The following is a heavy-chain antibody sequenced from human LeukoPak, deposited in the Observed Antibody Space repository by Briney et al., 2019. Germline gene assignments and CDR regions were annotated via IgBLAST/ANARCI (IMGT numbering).Heavy chain of an antibody. CDR3: ARYDSSGSYFDY. CDR2: INHSGST. V-gene: IGHV4-34*01. Sequence: SETLSLTCAVYGGSFSGYYWSWIRKPPGMGLEWIGEINHSGSTNYNPSLKSRVTISVDTSKNQFSLKLSSVTAADTAVYYCARYDSSGSYFDYWGQGTPVTVSS. D-gene: IGHD3-22*01. J-gene: IGHJ4*02. CDR1: GGSFSGYY.